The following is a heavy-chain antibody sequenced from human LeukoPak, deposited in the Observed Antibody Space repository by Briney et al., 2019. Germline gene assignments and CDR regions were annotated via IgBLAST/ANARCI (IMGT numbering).Heavy chain of an antibody. Sequence: GGSLTLSCVASGFAFSFFAMSWLRQAPGKGLEWVPTINANSGTRSYAASVRGRFTISRDNSKNTLYLQLNILRADDTAVYYCAKPISGGLAVTADWFAPWGHGTLVVVSS. V-gene: IGHV3-23*01. J-gene: IGHJ5*02. D-gene: IGHD6-19*01. CDR3: AKPISGGLAVTADWFAP. CDR2: INANSGTR. CDR1: GFAFSFFA.